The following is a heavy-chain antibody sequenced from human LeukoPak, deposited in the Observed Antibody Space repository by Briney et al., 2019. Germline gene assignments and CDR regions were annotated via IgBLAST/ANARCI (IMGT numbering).Heavy chain of an antibody. J-gene: IGHJ6*02. Sequence: PGGSLRLSCAASGFTFSGSAMHWVRQASGKGLEWVGRIRSKANSYATAYAASVKGRFTISRDDSKNTAYLQMNSLKTEDTAVYYCTRLIRAYYDDSSGYHYGMDVWGQGNTVTVSS. CDR3: TRLIRAYYDDSSGYHYGMDV. CDR1: GFTFSGSA. CDR2: IRSKANSYAT. V-gene: IGHV3-73*01. D-gene: IGHD3-22*01.